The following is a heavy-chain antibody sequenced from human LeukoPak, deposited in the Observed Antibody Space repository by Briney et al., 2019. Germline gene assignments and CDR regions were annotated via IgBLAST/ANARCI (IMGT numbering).Heavy chain of an antibody. CDR1: GYIFTSYG. D-gene: IGHD6-19*01. V-gene: IGHV1-18*01. CDR3: ARDMSSGWYGRTYYFDY. Sequence: ASVKVSCMASGYIFTSYGISWVRQAPGQGLEWMGWISAYNGNTNYAQKLQGRVTMTTDTSKSTAYMELRSLRADDTAVYYCARDMSSGWYGRTYYFDYWGQGTLVTVSS. CDR2: ISAYNGNT. J-gene: IGHJ4*02.